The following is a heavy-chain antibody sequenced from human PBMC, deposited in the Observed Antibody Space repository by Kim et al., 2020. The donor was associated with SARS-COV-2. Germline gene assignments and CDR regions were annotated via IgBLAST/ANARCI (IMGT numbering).Heavy chain of an antibody. J-gene: IGHJ4*02. D-gene: IGHD6-19*01. CDR3: ARAPRGRSSGWYFTY. V-gene: IGHV3-11*05. Sequence: DSVKGRFTISRSNAKNSLYLQMNSLRDEDTALYYCARAPRGRSSGWYFTYWGQGTLVTVSS.